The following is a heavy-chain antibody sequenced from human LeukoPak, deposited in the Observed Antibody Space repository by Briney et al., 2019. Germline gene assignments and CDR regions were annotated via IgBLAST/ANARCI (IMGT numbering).Heavy chain of an antibody. CDR3: TRMTTGHDY. V-gene: IGHV4-34*01. J-gene: IGHJ4*02. CDR2: INHSGYT. CDR1: GASFNNYY. Sequence: SETLSLTCAVSGASFNNYYWSWVRQTPGKGLEWIGEINHSGYTNDSPSLKSRVTLSIDTSRKQFSLNLRSVTVADTGIYYCTRMTTGHDYWGQGTLVTVSS. D-gene: IGHD4-17*01.